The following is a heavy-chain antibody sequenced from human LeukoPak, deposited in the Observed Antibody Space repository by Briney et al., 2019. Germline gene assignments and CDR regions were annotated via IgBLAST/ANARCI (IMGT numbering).Heavy chain of an antibody. Sequence: VSGPTLVKPTQTLTLTCTFSGFSLTTSGVAVGWIRQPPGKALEWLAHIYWDDDTRYRPSLKSRPTITKDTSKNQVVLTVTNMDPVDTATYYCAYTRDLGNDRYWFDYWGQGTLVTVSS. V-gene: IGHV2-5*02. D-gene: IGHD7-27*01. CDR1: GFSLTTSGVA. J-gene: IGHJ4*02. CDR3: AYTRDLGNDRYWFDY. CDR2: IYWDDDT.